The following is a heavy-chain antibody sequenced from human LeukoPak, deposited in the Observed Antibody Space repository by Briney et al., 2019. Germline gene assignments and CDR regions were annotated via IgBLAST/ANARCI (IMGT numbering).Heavy chain of an antibody. CDR2: IYYSGST. Sequence: PSETLSLTCTVSGGSISSYYWSWIRQPPGKGLEWIGYIYYSGSTFYNPSLKSRVTISLDTSMNHFSLKLTSVTAPDTAVYYCARHQGSTWDEYYFDFWGQGTLVTVSS. D-gene: IGHD6-13*01. V-gene: IGHV4-59*08. CDR3: ARHQGSTWDEYYFDF. CDR1: GGSISSYY. J-gene: IGHJ4*02.